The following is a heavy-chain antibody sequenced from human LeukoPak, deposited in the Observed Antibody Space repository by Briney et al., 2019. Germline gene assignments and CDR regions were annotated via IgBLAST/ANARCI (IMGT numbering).Heavy chain of an antibody. CDR3: VKGNMVRGRMPFDY. Sequence: PGGSLRLSCSASGFTFTNYAMHWVRQAPGKGLEYVSAVSSNGGSTYYADSVKGRFTIARDNYKNTLFLQMSSLRAEDTAVYYGVKGNMVRGRMPFDYWGQGTLVTVSS. J-gene: IGHJ4*02. CDR1: GFTFTNYA. CDR2: VSSNGGST. V-gene: IGHV3-64D*06. D-gene: IGHD3-10*01.